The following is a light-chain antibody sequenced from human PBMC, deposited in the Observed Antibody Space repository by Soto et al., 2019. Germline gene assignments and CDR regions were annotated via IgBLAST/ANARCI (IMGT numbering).Light chain of an antibody. CDR1: QTISSY. J-gene: IGKJ4*01. V-gene: IGKV3-11*01. Sequence: EIVLTQSPATLSLSPGERATLSCRASQTISSYLGWYQKKPGQAPRLLIYDASNRAAGIPARFSGCGSGTDFTLTISSLEPEDFAVYYCKQRSKWPLTFGGGTKVEIK. CDR2: DAS. CDR3: KQRSKWPLT.